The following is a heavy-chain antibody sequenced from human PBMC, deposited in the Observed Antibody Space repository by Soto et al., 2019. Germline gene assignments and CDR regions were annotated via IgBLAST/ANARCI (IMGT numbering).Heavy chain of an antibody. Sequence: GESLKISCKGSGYSFTSYWIGWVRQVPGKGLEWMGIIYPGDSDTRYSPSFQGQVTISADKSIRTAYLQWSSLKASDTAMYYCGGPPNRGSYYRYYYGLDVWGQGTTVTVSS. V-gene: IGHV5-51*01. J-gene: IGHJ6*02. CDR1: GYSFTSYW. D-gene: IGHD1-26*01. CDR3: GGPPNRGSYYRYYYGLDV. CDR2: IYPGDSDT.